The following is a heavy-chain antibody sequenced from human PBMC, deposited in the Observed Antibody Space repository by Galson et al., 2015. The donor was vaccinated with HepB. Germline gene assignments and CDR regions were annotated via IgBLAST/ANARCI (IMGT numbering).Heavy chain of an antibody. CDR1: GYTFTSYG. CDR3: ARLMATNEGDDAFDI. V-gene: IGHV1-18*04. J-gene: IGHJ3*02. CDR2: ISAYNGNT. D-gene: IGHD5-24*01. Sequence: SVKVSCKASGYTFTSYGISWVRQAPGQGLEWMGWISAYNGNTNYAQKLQGRVTMTTDTSTSTAYMELRSLRSDDTAVYYCARLMATNEGDDAFDIWGQGTMVTVSS.